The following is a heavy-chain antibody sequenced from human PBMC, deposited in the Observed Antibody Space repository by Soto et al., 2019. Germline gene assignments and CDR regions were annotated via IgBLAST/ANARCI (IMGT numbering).Heavy chain of an antibody. Sequence: EEQLVESGGGLVQSGGSLRLSCAAPEFTFSSYWMHWVRQAPGKGLVWVSRIDNDGRGTIYADSVKGRFTVTRDNTKNTLYLQMNSLRDEDTAVYYCSRGGFNHGFDIWGQGTMVTVSS. J-gene: IGHJ3*02. V-gene: IGHV3-74*01. CDR2: IDNDGRGT. CDR1: EFTFSSYW. CDR3: SRGGFNHGFDI.